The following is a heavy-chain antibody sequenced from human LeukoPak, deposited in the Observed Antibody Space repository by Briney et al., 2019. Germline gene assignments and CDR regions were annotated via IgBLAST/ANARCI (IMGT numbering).Heavy chain of an antibody. D-gene: IGHD3-16*01. CDR3: ARHGWGAKYIHEHFDY. Sequence: GGSLRLSCTASGFTFSDFHMSWIRQAPGKGLEWVSHISGSGYAIHHPGSVKGRFTISRDNAKNSLYLQMNSLRVEDSAVYYCARHGWGAKYIHEHFDYWGRGTLVTVSS. CDR2: ISGSGYAI. CDR1: GFTFSDFH. V-gene: IGHV3-11*01. J-gene: IGHJ4*02.